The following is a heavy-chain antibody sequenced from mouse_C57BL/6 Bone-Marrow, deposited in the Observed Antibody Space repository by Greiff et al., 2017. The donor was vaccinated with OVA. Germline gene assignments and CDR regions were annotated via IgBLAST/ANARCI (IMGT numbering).Heavy chain of an antibody. Sequence: VQLQESDAELVKPGASVKISCKVSGYTFTDHTIHWMKQRPEQGLEWIGYIYPRDGSTKYNEKFKGKATVTADKSSSTAYMQLNSLTSEDSAVEFCARSATYYSNYVDYAMDYWGQGTSVTVSS. J-gene: IGHJ4*01. CDR2: IYPRDGST. D-gene: IGHD2-5*01. CDR1: GYTFTDHT. CDR3: ARSATYYSNYVDYAMDY. V-gene: IGHV1-78*01.